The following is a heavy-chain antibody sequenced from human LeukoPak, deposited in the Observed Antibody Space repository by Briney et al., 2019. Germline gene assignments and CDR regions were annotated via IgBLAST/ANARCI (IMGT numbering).Heavy chain of an antibody. Sequence: SVKVSCKASGGTFSSYAISWVRQAPGQGLEWMGRIIPILGIANYVQKFQGRVTITADKSTSTAYMELSSLRSEDTAVYYCARDPERFGEFLADYWGQGTLVTVSS. V-gene: IGHV1-69*04. J-gene: IGHJ4*02. D-gene: IGHD3-10*01. CDR2: IIPILGIA. CDR3: ARDPERFGEFLADY. CDR1: GGTFSSYA.